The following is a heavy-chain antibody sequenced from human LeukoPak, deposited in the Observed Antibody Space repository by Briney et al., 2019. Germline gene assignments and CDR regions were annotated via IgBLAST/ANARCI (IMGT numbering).Heavy chain of an antibody. Sequence: GGSLRLSCAASGFTFSSYVMSWVRRAPGKGLEWVSAITGSGGTTYYADFVKGRFTISRDNSKNTLYLQMNGLRAEDTAVYHCAKGGYSSWGQGTRVTVSS. D-gene: IGHD3-16*02. CDR1: GFTFSSYV. CDR3: AKGGYSS. V-gene: IGHV3-23*01. CDR2: ITGSGGTT. J-gene: IGHJ4*02.